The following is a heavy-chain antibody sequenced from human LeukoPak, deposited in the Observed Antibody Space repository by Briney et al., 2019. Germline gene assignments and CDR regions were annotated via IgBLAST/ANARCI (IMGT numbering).Heavy chain of an antibody. CDR1: GGSISSYY. Sequence: SETLSLTCTVSGGSISSYYWSWIRHPPGKGLEWIGYIYYSGSTNYNPSLKSRVTISVDTSKNQFSLKLSSVTAADTAVYYCARDVGWFDPWGQGTLVTVSS. V-gene: IGHV4-59*01. J-gene: IGHJ5*02. D-gene: IGHD1-26*01. CDR3: ARDVGWFDP. CDR2: IYYSGST.